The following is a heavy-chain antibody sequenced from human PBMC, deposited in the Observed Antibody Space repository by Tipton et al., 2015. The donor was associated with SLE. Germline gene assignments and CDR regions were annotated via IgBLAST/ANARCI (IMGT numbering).Heavy chain of an antibody. Sequence: GSLRLSCAASGFTFSSYEMNWVRQAPGKGLEWVSYISSSGSTIYYADSVKGRFTISRDNAKNSLYLQMNSLRAEDTAVYYCARESPARSLGYWGQGTLVTVSS. CDR1: GFTFSSYE. D-gene: IGHD3-16*01. CDR2: ISSSGSTI. CDR3: ARESPARSLGY. J-gene: IGHJ4*02. V-gene: IGHV3-48*03.